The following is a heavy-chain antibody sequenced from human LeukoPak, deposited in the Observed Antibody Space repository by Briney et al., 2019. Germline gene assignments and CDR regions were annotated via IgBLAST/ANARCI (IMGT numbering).Heavy chain of an antibody. CDR2: ISSSSSYI. CDR3: ARVGRLGLMGAVDI. Sequence: KTGGSLRLSCAASGFTFNNYYMSWVRQAPGKGLEWVSSISSSSSYIYYADSVRGRFTISRDNAKNSLYLQMNSLRAEDTAVYYCARVGRLGLMGAVDIWGQGTMVTVSS. J-gene: IGHJ3*02. D-gene: IGHD3-10*01. V-gene: IGHV3-21*01. CDR1: GFTFNNYY.